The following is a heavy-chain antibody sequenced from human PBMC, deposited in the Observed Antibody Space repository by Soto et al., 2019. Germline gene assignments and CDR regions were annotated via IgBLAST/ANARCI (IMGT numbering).Heavy chain of an antibody. CDR1: GYSFTRYW. V-gene: IGHV5-10-1*01. CDR3: GSSGRTYYYGMDV. J-gene: IGHJ6*02. Sequence: GESLKISCKGSGYSFTRYWISWVRQMPGKGLEWMGRIDPSDSYTNYSPSFQGHVTISADKSISTAYLQWSSLKASDTAMYYCGSSGRTYYYGMDVWGQGTTVTVSS. CDR2: IDPSDSYT. D-gene: IGHD3-10*01.